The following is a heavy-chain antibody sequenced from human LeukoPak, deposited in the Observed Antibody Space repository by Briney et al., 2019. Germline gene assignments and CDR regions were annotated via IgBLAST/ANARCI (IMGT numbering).Heavy chain of an antibody. CDR1: GFTFSSYE. J-gene: IGHJ6*01. Sequence: SGGSLRLSCAASGFTFSSYEMNWVRQAPGKGLEWVSYISSSGSTIYYADSVKGRFTISRDNAKNSLYLQMNGLRAEDTAVYYCASYPIGGSGSYYYYYYGMDVWGKGPRSPSPQ. CDR2: ISSSGSTI. V-gene: IGHV3-48*03. CDR3: ASYPIGGSGSYYYYYYGMDV. D-gene: IGHD3-10*01.